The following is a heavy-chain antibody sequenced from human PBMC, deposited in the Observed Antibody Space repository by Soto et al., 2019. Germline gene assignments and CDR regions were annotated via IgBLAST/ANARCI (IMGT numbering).Heavy chain of an antibody. Sequence: QLQESGPGLVKPSETLSLTCTVSGVFISSGSYFWGWIRQPPGKGLEWMGSTHSSGGTYYNPSLKRRLTFTVDKSKNNFSLRVNSVPAADTAVYYRAIFKVRATRVTVVDSWGQGKLVTVSS. CDR2: THSSGGT. CDR1: GVFISSGSYF. V-gene: IGHV4-39*02. CDR3: AIFKVRATRVTVVDS. D-gene: IGHD1-26*01. J-gene: IGHJ4*02.